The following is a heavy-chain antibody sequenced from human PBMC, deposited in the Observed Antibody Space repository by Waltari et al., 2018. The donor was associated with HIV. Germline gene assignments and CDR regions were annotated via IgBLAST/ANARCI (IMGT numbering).Heavy chain of an antibody. J-gene: IGHJ6*02. Sequence: QVQLQESGPGLVKPSETLSLTCTVSGGSISSYYWSWTRQPPGKGLELIGYIYYSGSTNYNPSLKSRVTISVDTSKNQFSLKLSSVTAADTAVYYCARAGWYNYYYYGMDVWGQGTTVTVSS. CDR2: IYYSGST. D-gene: IGHD6-19*01. CDR3: ARAGWYNYYYYGMDV. CDR1: GGSISSYY. V-gene: IGHV4-59*01.